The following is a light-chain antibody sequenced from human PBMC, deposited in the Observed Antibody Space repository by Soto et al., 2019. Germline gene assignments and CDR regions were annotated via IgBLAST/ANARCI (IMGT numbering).Light chain of an antibody. CDR3: QHYGRT. Sequence: DLVMTQSPLSLPVNPGEPASISCRSSQSLLHSNGYNYWDWYLQKPGQSPQLLIDLGSYRASGGTDRISGGRSGTDFTLTISILEPEDLGVYYCQHYGRTFGPGTKVDI. V-gene: IGKV2-28*01. CDR1: QSLLHSNGYNY. CDR2: LGS. J-gene: IGKJ1*01.